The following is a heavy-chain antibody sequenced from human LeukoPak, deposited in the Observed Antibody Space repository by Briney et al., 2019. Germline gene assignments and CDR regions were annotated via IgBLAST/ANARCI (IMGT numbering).Heavy chain of an antibody. CDR3: ARPSLAVAGGFDY. CDR2: IYYSGST. Sequence: KPSETLSLTCVVSGAPFNGYYWGWIRQPPGKGLEWIGSIYYSGSTYYNPSLKSRVTISVDTSKNQFSLKLSSVTAADTAVYYCARPSLAVAGGFDYWGQGSLVTVSS. J-gene: IGHJ4*02. D-gene: IGHD6-19*01. V-gene: IGHV4-39*01. CDR1: GAPFNGYY.